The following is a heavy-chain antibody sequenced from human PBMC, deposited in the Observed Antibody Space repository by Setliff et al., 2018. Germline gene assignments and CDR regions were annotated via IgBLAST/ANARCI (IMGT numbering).Heavy chain of an antibody. CDR3: ARDEGGFLQLDH. J-gene: IGHJ4*02. CDR1: TASMTYYY. D-gene: IGHD3-16*01. CDR2: VYDTWST. V-gene: IGHV4-59*12. Sequence: SETLSLTCSVSTASMTYYYWSWIRQPPGKGLEWIGHVYDTWSTKYSPSLKSRVAIFIDTSRNHFSLSLTSVTAADTAMYYCARDEGGFLQLDHWGLGNLVTVSS.